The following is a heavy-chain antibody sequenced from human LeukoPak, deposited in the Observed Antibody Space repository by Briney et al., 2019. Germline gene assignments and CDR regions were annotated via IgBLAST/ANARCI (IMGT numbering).Heavy chain of an antibody. CDR3: ARSYGAAGSGRSCFDY. CDR1: GGTFSSYA. Sequence: ASVKVSCKASGGTFSSYAISWVRQAPGQGLEWMGRIIPILGIANYAQKFQGRVTITADKSASTAYMELSSLRSEDTAVYYCARSYGAAGSGRSCFDYWGQGTLVTVSS. D-gene: IGHD3-10*01. V-gene: IGHV1-69*04. J-gene: IGHJ4*02. CDR2: IIPILGIA.